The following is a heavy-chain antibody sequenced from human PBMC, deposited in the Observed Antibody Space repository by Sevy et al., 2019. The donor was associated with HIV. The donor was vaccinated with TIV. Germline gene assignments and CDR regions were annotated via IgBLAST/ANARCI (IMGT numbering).Heavy chain of an antibody. Sequence: GGCLRLSCTASGFTFGDYCMSWVRQAPGKGLEWVAFLKSDVYGGTVDHAASVRGRFVISRDASKTIAYLKMNDLKTEETGVYYCTRWKAAQSIFDYWGQGALVTVSS. CDR1: GFTFGDYC. D-gene: IGHD6-13*01. V-gene: IGHV3-49*04. CDR2: LKSDVYGGTV. J-gene: IGHJ4*02. CDR3: TRWKAAQSIFDY.